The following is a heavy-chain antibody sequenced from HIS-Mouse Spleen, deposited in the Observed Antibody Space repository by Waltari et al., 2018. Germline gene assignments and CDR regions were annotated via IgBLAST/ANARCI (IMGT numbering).Heavy chain of an antibody. Sequence: QVQLQESGPGLVKPSQTLSLTCTVSGGSISSGGYYWSWIRQHQGKGLEWIGYSYSSGITYYNPSLKSRVTISVDPSKNQFSRKLSSVTAADTAVYYCARDVDIENGADSAFDIWGQGTMVTVSS. D-gene: IGHD1-1*01. CDR2: SYSSGIT. CDR1: GGSISSGGYY. J-gene: IGHJ3*02. CDR3: ARDVDIENGADSAFDI. V-gene: IGHV4-31*03.